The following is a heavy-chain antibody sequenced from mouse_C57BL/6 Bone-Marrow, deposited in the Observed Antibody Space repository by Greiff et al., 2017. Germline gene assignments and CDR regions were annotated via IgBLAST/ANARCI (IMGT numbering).Heavy chain of an antibody. J-gene: IGHJ4*01. CDR1: GFNIKDDY. Sequence: EVHLVESGAELVRPGASVKLSCTASGFNIKDDYMHWVKQRPEQDLEWIGWIDPENGDTEYASKFQGKATITADTSSNTAYLQLSSLTSEDTAVYYCMSDYDALDYWGQGTSVTVSS. CDR2: IDPENGDT. D-gene: IGHD2-4*01. V-gene: IGHV14-4*01. CDR3: MSDYDALDY.